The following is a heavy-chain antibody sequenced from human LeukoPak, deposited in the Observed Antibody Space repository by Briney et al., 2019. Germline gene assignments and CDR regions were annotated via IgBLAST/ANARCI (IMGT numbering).Heavy chain of an antibody. Sequence: ASVKVSCKTSGYSFTAYYIHWVRQAPGQGLELMGWINPNSGATNYAQKFQGRVTMTRDTSISTVYMDLNRLTSDDTAGYYCARVPGSFDYWGQGTLVTVSS. D-gene: IGHD3-10*01. J-gene: IGHJ4*02. CDR2: INPNSGAT. V-gene: IGHV1-2*02. CDR3: ARVPGSFDY. CDR1: GYSFTAYY.